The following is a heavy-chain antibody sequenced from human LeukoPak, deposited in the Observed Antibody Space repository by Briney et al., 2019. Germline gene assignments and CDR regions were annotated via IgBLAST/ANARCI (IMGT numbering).Heavy chain of an antibody. Sequence: PSETLSLTCAVYGGSFSGYYWSWIRQPPGKGLEGIGEINHSGSTNYNPSLKSRVTISVDTSKNQFSLKLSSVTAADTAVYYCARHRRFGELSSYYYGMDVWGKGTTVTVSS. D-gene: IGHD3-10*01. CDR2: INHSGST. J-gene: IGHJ6*04. V-gene: IGHV4-34*01. CDR1: GGSFSGYY. CDR3: ARHRRFGELSSYYYGMDV.